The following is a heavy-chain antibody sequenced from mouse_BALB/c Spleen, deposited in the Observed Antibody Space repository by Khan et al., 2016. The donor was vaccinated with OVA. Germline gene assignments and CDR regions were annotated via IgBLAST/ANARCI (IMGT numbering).Heavy chain of an antibody. Sequence: EVQLQQSGPELVKPGASVKIPCKASGYTFTDYNMDWVKQSHGKSLEWIGDINPNNGGTIYNQKFKGKATLTLDKSSSTASMELRSLTSEDTAVYDCTRKEEREDGDFDYWGQGTTLTVSS. V-gene: IGHV1-18*01. CDR2: INPNNGGT. CDR3: TRKEEREDGDFDY. CDR1: GYTFTDYN. J-gene: IGHJ2*01.